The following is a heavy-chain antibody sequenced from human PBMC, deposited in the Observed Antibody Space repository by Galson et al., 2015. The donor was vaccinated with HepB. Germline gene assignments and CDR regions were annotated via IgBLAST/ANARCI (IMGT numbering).Heavy chain of an antibody. D-gene: IGHD4-17*01. CDR3: ARDSLDYGLPAHYYYYYGMDV. CDR2: INTNTGNP. J-gene: IGHJ6*02. V-gene: IGHV7-4-1*02. CDR1: GYTFTSYA. Sequence: SVKVSCKASGYTFTSYAMNWVRQAPGQGLEWMGWINTNTGNPTYAQGFTGRFVFSLDTSVSTAYLQISSLKAEDTAVYYCARDSLDYGLPAHYYYYYGMDVWGQGTTVTVSS.